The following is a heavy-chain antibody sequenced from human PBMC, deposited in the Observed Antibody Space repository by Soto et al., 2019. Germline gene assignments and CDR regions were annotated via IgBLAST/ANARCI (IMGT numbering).Heavy chain of an antibody. V-gene: IGHV4-59*01. CDR2: VYYTGST. D-gene: IGHD6-19*01. Sequence: WIRQTPGKGLEWVGSVYYTGSTTYSPYLRRRVSISVDTSKNEFSLRLSSVTAADTSVYFSGSRDAVPGSHIDISGQGTQVTVSS. CDR3: GSRDAVPGSHIDI. J-gene: IGHJ5*02.